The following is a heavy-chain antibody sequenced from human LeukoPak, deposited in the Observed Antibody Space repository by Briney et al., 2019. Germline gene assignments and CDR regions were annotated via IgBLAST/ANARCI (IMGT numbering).Heavy chain of an antibody. CDR3: ARERQYSSTSLFDP. CDR2: IYHSGST. D-gene: IGHD6-13*01. Sequence: SETLSLTCAVSGGSISSSNWWSWVRQPPGKGLEWIGEIYHSGSTNYNPSLKSRVTMSVDTSKNQFSLKLSSVTAADTAVYYCARERQYSSTSLFDPWGQGTLVTVSS. J-gene: IGHJ5*02. V-gene: IGHV4-4*02. CDR1: GGSISSSNW.